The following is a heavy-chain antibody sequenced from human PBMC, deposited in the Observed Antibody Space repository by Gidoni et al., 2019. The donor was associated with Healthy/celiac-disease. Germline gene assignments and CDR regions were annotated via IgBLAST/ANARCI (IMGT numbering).Heavy chain of an antibody. CDR3: AKDISPLRSSGWYVGVDY. V-gene: IGHV3-9*01. CDR1: GFPFDDYA. J-gene: IGHJ4*02. CDR2: ISWHSGSI. Sequence: EVQLVESGGGLVQPGRSLRLSCAASGFPFDDYAMHWVRQAPGKGLEWVSGISWHSGSIGYADSVKGRFTISRDNAKNSLYLQMNSLRAEDTALYYCAKDISPLRSSGWYVGVDYWGQGTLVTVSS. D-gene: IGHD6-19*01.